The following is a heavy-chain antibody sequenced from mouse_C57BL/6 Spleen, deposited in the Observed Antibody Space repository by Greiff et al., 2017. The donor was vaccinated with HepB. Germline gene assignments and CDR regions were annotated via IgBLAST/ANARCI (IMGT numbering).Heavy chain of an antibody. V-gene: IGHV2-9-1*01. D-gene: IGHD4-1*01. J-gene: IGHJ3*01. CDR3: ATVTGSFAY. CDR1: GFSLTSYA. CDR2: IWTGGGT. Sequence: VQLQQSGPGLVAPSQRLSITCTVSGFSLTSYAISWVRQPPGKGLEWLGVIWTGGGTNYNSALKSRLSISKDNSKSQVFLKMNSLQTDDTARYYCATVTGSFAYWGQGTLVTVSA.